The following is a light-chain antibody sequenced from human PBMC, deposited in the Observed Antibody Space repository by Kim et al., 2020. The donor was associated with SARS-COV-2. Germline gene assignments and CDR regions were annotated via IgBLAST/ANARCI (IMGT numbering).Light chain of an antibody. CDR2: GKN. V-gene: IGLV3-19*01. CDR3: KSRGTSGNVV. J-gene: IGLJ2*01. Sequence: SYELTQDPAVSVALGQTVRITCRGDSLRSYYATWYQQKPGQAPVLVIYGKNNRPSGIPDRFSGSSSGNTASLTITGVQAEDEADYYCKSRGTSGNVVFGGGTKVTVL. CDR1: SLRSYY.